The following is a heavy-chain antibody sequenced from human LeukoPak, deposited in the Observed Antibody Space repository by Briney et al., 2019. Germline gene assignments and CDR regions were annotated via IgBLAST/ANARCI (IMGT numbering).Heavy chain of an antibody. D-gene: IGHD1-7*01. CDR1: GFTFSSYA. CDR3: AKAAFPGPSTGTTITAFDY. Sequence: PGGSLRLSCAASGFTFSSYAMSWVRQAPGKGLEWVSAISGSGGSTYYADSVKGRFTISRDNSKNTLYLQMNSLRAEDTAVYYCAKAAFPGPSTGTTITAFDYWGQGTLVTVSS. J-gene: IGHJ4*02. V-gene: IGHV3-23*01. CDR2: ISGSGGST.